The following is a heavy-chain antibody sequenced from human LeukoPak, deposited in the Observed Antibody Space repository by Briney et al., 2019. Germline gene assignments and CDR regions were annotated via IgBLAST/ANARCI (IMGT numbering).Heavy chain of an antibody. CDR3: AIDTFSSGWWDYSDY. Sequence: SETLSLTCSVSGDSVSGFYWSWIRQPAGKGLEWIGRIYTSGNTRDTSRKYKPSLRSRVSMSVDTSKNQFSLKLRSVTAADTAIYYCAIDTFSSGWWDYSDYWGQGILVTVSS. CDR2: IYTSGNT. D-gene: IGHD6-19*01. CDR1: GDSVSGFY. V-gene: IGHV4-4*07. J-gene: IGHJ4*02.